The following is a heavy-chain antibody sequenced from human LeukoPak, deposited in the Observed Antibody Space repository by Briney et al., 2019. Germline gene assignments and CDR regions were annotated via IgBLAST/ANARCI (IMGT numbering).Heavy chain of an antibody. V-gene: IGHV4-59*01. CDR3: ARTGVVATSYYFDY. J-gene: IGHJ4*02. Sequence: SETLSLICTVSGGSITGYCWSWIRQPPGKGLEWIGYIYSSGSAIYNPSLRSRVTISVDTSRNQLSLKLTSVTAADTAVYYCARTGVVATSYYFDYCGQGTLVTVSS. CDR2: IYSSGSA. D-gene: IGHD5-12*01. CDR1: GGSITGYC.